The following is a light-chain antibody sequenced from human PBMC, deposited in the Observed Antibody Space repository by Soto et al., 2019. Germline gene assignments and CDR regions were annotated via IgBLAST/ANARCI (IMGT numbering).Light chain of an antibody. Sequence: EIVMTQSPATLSVSPGERATLSCRASQSVSSNLAWYQQKPGQAPRLLIYSASTRATGIPARFSGSGSGTEFTLTISSLQSEDFAVYYCQQYNNWPWTFGQGPKVEIK. CDR3: QQYNNWPWT. CDR2: SAS. CDR1: QSVSSN. J-gene: IGKJ1*01. V-gene: IGKV3-15*01.